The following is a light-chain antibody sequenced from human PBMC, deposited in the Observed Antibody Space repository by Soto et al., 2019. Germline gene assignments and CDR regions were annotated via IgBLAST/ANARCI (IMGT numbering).Light chain of an antibody. Sequence: MTQSPLSLPVTPGEAASISCRSSQSLLHSNGYNYLDWYQQKPGKAPKLLIYAASSLQSGVPSRFSGSGSGTDFTLTIGSLQPEDFATYYCQQSYSTPLWTFGQGTKVDIK. CDR3: QQSYSTPLWT. V-gene: IGKV1-39*01. CDR1: QSLLHSNGYNY. J-gene: IGKJ1*01. CDR2: AAS.